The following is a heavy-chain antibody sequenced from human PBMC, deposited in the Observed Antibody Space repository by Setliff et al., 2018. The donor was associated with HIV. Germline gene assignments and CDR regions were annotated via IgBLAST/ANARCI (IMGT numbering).Heavy chain of an antibody. D-gene: IGHD6-19*01. V-gene: IGHV3-74*01. J-gene: IGHJ3*02. CDR2: INYDRITT. Sequence: GGSLRLSCGASGFTFTNYWMHWIRQVPGKGLVWVSRINYDRITTSYADSVQGRFTISRDNAKNTVYLQTNSLRVDDTAIYYCAREGATTAGFDIWGHGTMVTVSS. CDR1: GFTFTNYW. CDR3: AREGATTAGFDI.